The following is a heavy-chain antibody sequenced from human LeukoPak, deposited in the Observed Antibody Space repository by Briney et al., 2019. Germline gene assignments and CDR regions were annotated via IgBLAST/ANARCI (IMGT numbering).Heavy chain of an antibody. CDR2: VNPNSGGT. CDR1: GYTFTGYY. J-gene: IGHJ4*02. V-gene: IGHV1-2*02. CDR3: ARDFRDFYGSGDY. Sequence: ASVKVSRKASGYTFTGYYMHWVRQAPGQGLEWMGWVNPNSGGTNYAQKFQGRVTMTRDTSISTAYMELSRLRSDDTAVYYCARDFRDFYGSGDYWGQGTLVTVSS. D-gene: IGHD3-10*01.